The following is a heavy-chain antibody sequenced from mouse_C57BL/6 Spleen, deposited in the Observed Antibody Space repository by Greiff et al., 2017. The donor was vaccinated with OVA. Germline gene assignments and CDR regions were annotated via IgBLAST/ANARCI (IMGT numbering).Heavy chain of an antibody. J-gene: IGHJ4*01. V-gene: IGHV1-15*01. CDR2: IDPETGGT. CDR1: GYTFTDYE. CDR3: TRRDYYGSSPNAMDY. Sequence: QVQLQQSGAELVRPGASVTLSCKASGYTFTDYEMHWVKQTPVHGLEWIGAIDPETGGTAYNQKFKGKAILTADKSSSTAYMELRSLTSEDSAVYYCTRRDYYGSSPNAMDYWGQGTSVTVSS. D-gene: IGHD1-1*01.